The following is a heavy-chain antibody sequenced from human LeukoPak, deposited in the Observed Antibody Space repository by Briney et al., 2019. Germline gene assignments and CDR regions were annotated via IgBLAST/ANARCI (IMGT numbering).Heavy chain of an antibody. D-gene: IGHD2-2*01. CDR2: IYPGDSDT. J-gene: IGHJ4*02. CDR1: GYSFTSYW. Sequence: GESLKISCKGSGYSFTSYWIGWVRQMPGKGLEWMGMIYPGDSDTRYSPSFQGQVTISADKSISTAYLQWSSLKASDTAMYYCASSGGYCSSTSCYLDYWGQGTLVTVSS. V-gene: IGHV5-51*01. CDR3: ASSGGYCSSTSCYLDY.